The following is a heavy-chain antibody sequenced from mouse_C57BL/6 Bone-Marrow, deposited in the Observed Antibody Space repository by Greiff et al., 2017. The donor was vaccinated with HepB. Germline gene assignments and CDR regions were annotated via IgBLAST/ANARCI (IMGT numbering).Heavy chain of an antibody. D-gene: IGHD2-5*01. CDR3: ARDSNYSY. J-gene: IGHJ3*01. V-gene: IGHV5-17*01. CDR2: ISSGSSTI. Sequence: EVKLVESGGGLVKPGGSLKLSCAASGFTFSDYGMHWVRQAPEKGLEWVAYISSGSSTIYYADTVKGRFTISRDNAKNTLFLQMTSLRFEDTAMYYCARDSNYSYWGQGTLVTVSA. CDR1: GFTFSDYG.